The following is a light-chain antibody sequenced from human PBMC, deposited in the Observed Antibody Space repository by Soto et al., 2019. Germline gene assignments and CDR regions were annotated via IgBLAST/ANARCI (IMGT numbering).Light chain of an antibody. Sequence: EIVLTQSPGTLSLSPGERATLSCRASQSVSSSYLAWYQQKPGQAPRLLIYDTSNRVTGVPARFSGSGSGTDFTLSISSLEPEDFAVYYCQQRSNWPPITFGQGIRLENK. CDR3: QQRSNWPPIT. CDR2: DTS. J-gene: IGKJ5*01. CDR1: QSVSSSY. V-gene: IGKV3D-20*02.